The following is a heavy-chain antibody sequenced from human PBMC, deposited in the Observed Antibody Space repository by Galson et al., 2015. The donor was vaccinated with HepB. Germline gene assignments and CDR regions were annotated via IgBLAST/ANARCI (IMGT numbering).Heavy chain of an antibody. CDR1: GFSFMSHS. CDR2: ISPGGTK. D-gene: IGHD2-21*01. J-gene: IGHJ6*02. Sequence: SLRLSCAASGFSFMSHSMNWVRHSPGKGLEWLAYISPGGTKYYADSARGRFTISRDNAKKSMYLHMSSLRGEDTAVYYCARNPASYDYYNMDTWGQGTTVTVSS. V-gene: IGHV3-48*01. CDR3: ARNPASYDYYNMDT.